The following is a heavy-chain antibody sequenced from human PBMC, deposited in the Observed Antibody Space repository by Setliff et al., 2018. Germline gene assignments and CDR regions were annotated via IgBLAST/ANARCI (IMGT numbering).Heavy chain of an antibody. Sequence: GGSLRLSCAASGFTFSSYEMNWVRQAPGKGLEWVSYISSSGSTIYYADSVRGRFTISRDNAKNSLYLQMNSLRAEDTAVYYCARGAYGDYYFDYWGQGTLVTVSS. CDR1: GFTFSSYE. J-gene: IGHJ4*02. D-gene: IGHD4-17*01. CDR2: ISSSGSTI. V-gene: IGHV3-48*03. CDR3: ARGAYGDYYFDY.